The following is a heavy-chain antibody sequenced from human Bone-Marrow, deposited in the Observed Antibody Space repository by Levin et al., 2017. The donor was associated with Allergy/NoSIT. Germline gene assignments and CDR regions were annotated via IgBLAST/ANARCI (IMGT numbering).Heavy chain of an antibody. D-gene: IGHD3-16*01. V-gene: IGHV4-59*01. CDR1: GGYISSYY. Sequence: PSETLSLTCSVSGGYISSYYWSWIRQTPGKGLEWIAYIYHSGSTNYNPSLKSRVTISVDRSKKQFSLKLNAVTAADTAVYYCAGGVGTTHFQHWGQGTLVTVSS. J-gene: IGHJ1*01. CDR3: AGGVGTTHFQH. CDR2: IYHSGST.